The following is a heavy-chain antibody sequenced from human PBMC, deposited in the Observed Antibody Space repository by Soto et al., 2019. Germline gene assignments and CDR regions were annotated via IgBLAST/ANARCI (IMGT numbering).Heavy chain of an antibody. CDR2: IKQDGSEK. Sequence: GGSLRLSCAASGFTFSSYWMSWVRQAPGKGLEWVANIKQDGSEKYYVDSVKGRFTISRDNAKNSLYLQMNSLRAEDTAVYYCAREGGYCSSTSCYESSTYYYYYMDVWGKGTTVTVSS. J-gene: IGHJ6*03. D-gene: IGHD2-2*01. V-gene: IGHV3-7*01. CDR1: GFTFSSYW. CDR3: AREGGYCSSTSCYESSTYYYYYMDV.